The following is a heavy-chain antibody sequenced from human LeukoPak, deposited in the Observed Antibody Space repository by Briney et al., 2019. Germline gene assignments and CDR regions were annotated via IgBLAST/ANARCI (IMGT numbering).Heavy chain of an antibody. D-gene: IGHD5-18*01. J-gene: IGHJ4*02. V-gene: IGHV1-69*13. CDR2: IIPIFGTA. CDR3: ARGIAMVTPPYYFDY. Sequence: SVKASCKASGGTFSSYAISWVRQAPGQGLEWMGGIIPIFGTANYAQKFQGRVTITADESTSTAYMELSSLRSEDTAVYYCARGIAMVTPPYYFDYWGQGTLVTVSS. CDR1: GGTFSSYA.